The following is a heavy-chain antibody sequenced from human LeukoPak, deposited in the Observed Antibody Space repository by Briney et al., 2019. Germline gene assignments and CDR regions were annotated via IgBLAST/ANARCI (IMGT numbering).Heavy chain of an antibody. CDR1: GFTFSSYG. CDR2: IRYDGRNQ. Sequence: GGSLRLSCAASGFTFSSYGFHWVRQAPGKGLGWVTFIRYDGRNQYYADSVKGRFTVSRDNSKNTLYLQMNSLRAEDTALCYCARDSSGYWVDYWGQGTLVTVSS. J-gene: IGHJ4*02. CDR3: ARDSSGYWVDY. D-gene: IGHD3-22*01. V-gene: IGHV3-30*02.